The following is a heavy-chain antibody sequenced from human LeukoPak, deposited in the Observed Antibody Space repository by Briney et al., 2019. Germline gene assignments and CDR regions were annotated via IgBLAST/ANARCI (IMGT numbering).Heavy chain of an antibody. J-gene: IGHJ4*02. CDR1: GFTVSSNY. CDR3: AKSNYFDSGGYYFFDY. V-gene: IGHV3-66*01. CDR2: IYSGGST. D-gene: IGHD3-22*01. Sequence: PGGSLRLPCAASGFTVSSNYMSWVRQAPGKGLEWVSVIYSGGSTYYADSVKGRFTISRDNSKNTLYLQMNSLRAEDTAVYYCAKSNYFDSGGYYFFDYWGQGTLATVSS.